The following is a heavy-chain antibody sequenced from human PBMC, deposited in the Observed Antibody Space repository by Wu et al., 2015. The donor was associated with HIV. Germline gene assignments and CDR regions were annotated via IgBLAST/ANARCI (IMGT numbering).Heavy chain of an antibody. CDR2: SPQCLAL. CDR3: YRRQQLLDQ. V-gene: IGHV1-69*13. CDR1: GGTFSNYA. D-gene: IGHD1-1*01. J-gene: IGHJ5*02. Sequence: MQSGAELKRPGSSVKISCQASGGTFSNYAINWVRQGPGQDLSGWDGSPQCLALQTTQGSFEAEYKITADEASNTVYVEIFNLGREDTATYFCYRRQQLLDQWGHGT.